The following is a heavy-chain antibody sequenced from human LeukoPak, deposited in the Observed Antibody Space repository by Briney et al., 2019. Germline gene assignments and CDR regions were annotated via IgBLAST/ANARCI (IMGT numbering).Heavy chain of an antibody. CDR3: ARDYCSSTSCSNWFDP. Sequence: ASVKVSCKASGYTFTTYGISWLRQAPGQGLEWMGWISAYNGNTNYAQKLQGRVTMTTDTSTSTAYMELRSLRSDDTAVYYCARDYCSSTSCSNWFDPWGQGTLVTVSS. CDR2: ISAYNGNT. CDR1: GYTFTTYG. V-gene: IGHV1-18*01. D-gene: IGHD2-2*01. J-gene: IGHJ5*02.